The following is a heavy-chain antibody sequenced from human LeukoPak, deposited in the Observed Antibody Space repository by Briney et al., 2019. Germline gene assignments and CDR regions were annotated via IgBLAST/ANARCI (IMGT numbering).Heavy chain of an antibody. CDR3: ARDAVPIMVRGVIGTYYFDY. V-gene: IGHV3-66*02. CDR2: IYSGGST. J-gene: IGHJ4*02. CDR1: GFTVSSNY. Sequence: GSLRLSCAASGFTVSSNYMSWVRQAPGKGLEWVSVIYSGGSTYYADSVKGRFTISRDNSKDTLYLQMNSLRAEDTAVYYCARDAVPIMVRGVIGTYYFDYWGQGTLVTVSS. D-gene: IGHD3-10*01.